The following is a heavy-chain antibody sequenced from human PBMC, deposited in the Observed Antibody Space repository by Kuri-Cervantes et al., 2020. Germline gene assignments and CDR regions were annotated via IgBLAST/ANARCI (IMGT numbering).Heavy chain of an antibody. CDR3: AREGPTRLVSY. V-gene: IGHV4-4*07. CDR1: GGSISSYY. D-gene: IGHD2-8*01. J-gene: IGHJ4*02. Sequence: GSLRLSCTVSGGSISSYYWNWIRQPAGKGLEWIGRIYTSGSTNYNPSLKSRVTISVDTSKNQFSLKLSSVTAADTAVYYCAREGPTRLVSYWGQGTLVTVSS. CDR2: IYTSGST.